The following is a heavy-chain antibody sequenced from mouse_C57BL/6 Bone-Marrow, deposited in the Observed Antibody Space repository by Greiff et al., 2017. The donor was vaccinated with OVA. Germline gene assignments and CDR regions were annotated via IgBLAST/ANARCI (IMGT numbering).Heavy chain of an antibody. CDR1: GYTFTSYW. J-gene: IGHJ4*01. CDR3: AREATFYYAMDY. V-gene: IGHV1-69*01. CDR2: IDPSDSYT. D-gene: IGHD3-2*02. Sequence: QQSCKASGYTFTSYWMHWVKQRPGQGLEWIGEIDPSDSYTNYNQKFKGKSTLTVDKSSSTAYMQLSSLTSEDSAVYYCAREATFYYAMDYWGQGTSVTVSS.